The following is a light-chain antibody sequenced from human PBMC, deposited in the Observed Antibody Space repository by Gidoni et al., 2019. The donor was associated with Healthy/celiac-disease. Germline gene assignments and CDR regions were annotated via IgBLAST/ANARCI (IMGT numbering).Light chain of an antibody. V-gene: IGKV3-11*01. CDR1: QSVSSY. CDR2: DAS. Sequence: EIVLPHSPATLSLSPGERATLSCRASQSVSSYLAWYQQKPGQAPRLLIYDASNRATGIPARFSGSGSGTDFTLTISSLEPEDFAVYYCQQRSNWPRTFGQXTKLEIK. J-gene: IGKJ2*01. CDR3: QQRSNWPRT.